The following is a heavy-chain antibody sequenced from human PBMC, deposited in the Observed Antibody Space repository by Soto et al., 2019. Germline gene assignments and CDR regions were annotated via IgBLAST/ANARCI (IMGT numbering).Heavy chain of an antibody. CDR2: INPSGGST. V-gene: IGHV1-46*01. CDR3: ARERGA. J-gene: IGHJ4*02. Sequence: QVQLVQSGAEVKEPGASVKVSCKASGYTFTDYRIHWVRQAPGQGLEWMGMINPSGGSTNYAQKFQNRVTMTRDTSTSTVYMERSSLRSEDTAVYYCARERGAWGQGTLVTVSS. CDR1: GYTFTDYR. D-gene: IGHD1-26*01.